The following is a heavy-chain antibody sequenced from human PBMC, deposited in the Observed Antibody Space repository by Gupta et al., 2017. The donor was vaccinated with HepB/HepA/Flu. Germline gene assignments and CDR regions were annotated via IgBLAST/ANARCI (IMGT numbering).Heavy chain of an antibody. J-gene: IGHJ4*02. V-gene: IGHV3-74*01. CDR1: GFTFSTYW. Sequence: QLVESGGGLVQPGGSLRLSCAASGFTFSTYWMHWVRQAPGKGLVWVSRINSDGKSTNYADSVQGRFTISRDNAKNTLYLQMNSLRAEDTAVYYCARLTDSGSGFNWGQGTLVTVSS. CDR2: INSDGKST. CDR3: ARLTDSGSGFN. D-gene: IGHD3-22*01.